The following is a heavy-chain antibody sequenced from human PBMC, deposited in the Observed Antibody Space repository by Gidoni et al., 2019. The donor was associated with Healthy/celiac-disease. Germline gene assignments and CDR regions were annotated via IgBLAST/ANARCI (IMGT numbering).Heavy chain of an antibody. CDR1: GFTFSSYG. Sequence: QMQLVESGGGVVQPGRSLRLSCAASGFTFSSYGMHWVRQAPGKGLEWVAVISYDGSNKYYADSVKGRFTISRDNSKNTLYLQMNSLRAEDTAVYYCAKDSVGGALDYWGQGTLVTVSS. J-gene: IGHJ4*02. CDR2: ISYDGSNK. D-gene: IGHD1-26*01. CDR3: AKDSVGGALDY. V-gene: IGHV3-30*18.